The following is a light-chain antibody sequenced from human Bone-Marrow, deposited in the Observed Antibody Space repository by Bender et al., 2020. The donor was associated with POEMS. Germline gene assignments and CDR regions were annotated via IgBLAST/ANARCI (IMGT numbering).Light chain of an antibody. CDR3: GTWDSSMGAGWV. CDR1: SSDVGGYDF. CDR2: EVS. V-gene: IGLV2-14*01. Sequence: QSALTQPASVSGSPGQSITISCTGTSSDVGGYDFVSWFQHKPGKDPKLIIYEVSTSPGFSHRFSGSKSGNTASLGITGLQTGDEADYYCGTWDSSMGAGWVFGGGTRLTVL. J-gene: IGLJ3*02.